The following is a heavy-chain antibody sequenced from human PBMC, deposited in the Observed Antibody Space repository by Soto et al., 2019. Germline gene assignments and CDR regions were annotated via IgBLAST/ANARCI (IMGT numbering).Heavy chain of an antibody. V-gene: IGHV3-30*18. Sequence: QVQLVESGGGVVQPGRSLRLSCVASEFTFSGYGMHWVRQAPGKGLEWVAVISYDGSDKYYADSVKGRFTISRDNSKDTLFLQMNRLRVEDTAVYYCAKAPYDKIGQVISWLDSWGKGTLVTVSS. CDR1: EFTFSGYG. J-gene: IGHJ5*01. CDR2: ISYDGSDK. CDR3: AKAPYDKIGQVISWLDS. D-gene: IGHD3-22*01.